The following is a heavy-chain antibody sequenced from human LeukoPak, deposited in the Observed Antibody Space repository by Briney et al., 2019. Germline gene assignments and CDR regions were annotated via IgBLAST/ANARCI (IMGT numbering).Heavy chain of an antibody. Sequence: WASVKVSCKASGYTFTSYDINWVRQATGQGLXXXXXXNPNSGNTGYARKFQGRVTMTRNTSISTAYMELSSLRSEDTAVYYCAREYDSSGYYAFDIWGQGTMVTVSS. V-gene: IGHV1-8*01. CDR1: GYTFTSYD. CDR3: AREYDSSGYYAFDI. D-gene: IGHD3-22*01. J-gene: IGHJ3*02. CDR2: XNPNSGNT.